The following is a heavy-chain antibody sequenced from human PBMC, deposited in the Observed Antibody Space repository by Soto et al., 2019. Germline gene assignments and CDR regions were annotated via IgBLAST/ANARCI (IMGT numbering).Heavy chain of an antibody. CDR2: IYTTGST. CDR3: ARVASLLTKQYYFDS. J-gene: IGHJ4*02. Sequence: SETLSLTCNVSGGSISRYYWSWIRQPAGKGLEWIGRIYTTGSTNYNPSLKSRVTMSVDTSKNQLSLKLTSVTAADTAVYYCARVASLLTKQYYFDSWGPGTLLTVSS. V-gene: IGHV4-4*07. CDR1: GGSISRYY. D-gene: IGHD3-9*01.